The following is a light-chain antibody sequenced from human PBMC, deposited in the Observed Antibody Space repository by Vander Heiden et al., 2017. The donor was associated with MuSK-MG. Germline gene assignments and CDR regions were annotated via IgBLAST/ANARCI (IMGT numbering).Light chain of an antibody. CDR1: QSVLYSPNNKNY. V-gene: IGKV4-1*01. J-gene: IGKJ1*01. CDR2: WAS. Sequence: IVMTQSPDSLAVSLGERATINCKSSQSVLYSPNNKNYLTWYQQKPGQPPKLLIYWASTRESGVPDRFSGSGSGTEFTLTISSLQAEDVAVYYCQQYDNTPLTFGQGTKVEIK. CDR3: QQYDNTPLT.